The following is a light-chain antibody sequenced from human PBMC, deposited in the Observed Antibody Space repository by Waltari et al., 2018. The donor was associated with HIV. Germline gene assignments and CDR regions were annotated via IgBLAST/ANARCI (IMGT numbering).Light chain of an antibody. CDR2: DAS. CDR3: QQYKYWPET. J-gene: IGKJ1*01. CDR1: QNITTK. Sequence: EVVLTPAPSTLSVSLVEGAYISCRASQNITTKLGWYQQKAGQAPRLLSYDASRRATAIPDRFSGSGSGTEFNLTSSRLVFEDVAVYVCQQYKYWPETFGQGTKVEIK. V-gene: IGKV3D-15*01.